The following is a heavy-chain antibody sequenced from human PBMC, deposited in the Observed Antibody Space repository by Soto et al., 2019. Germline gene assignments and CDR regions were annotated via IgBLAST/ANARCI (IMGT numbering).Heavy chain of an antibody. D-gene: IGHD6-19*01. CDR1: GGFISSYY. J-gene: IGHJ4*02. CDR3: AREGYSSGWYYFDY. Sequence: PSETLSLTCTVSGGFISSYYWSWIRQPPGKGLEWIGYIYYSGSTNYNPSLKSRVAISVDTSKNQFSLKLSSVTAADTAVYYCAREGYSSGWYYFDYWGPGTLVTVSS. V-gene: IGHV4-59*01. CDR2: IYYSGST.